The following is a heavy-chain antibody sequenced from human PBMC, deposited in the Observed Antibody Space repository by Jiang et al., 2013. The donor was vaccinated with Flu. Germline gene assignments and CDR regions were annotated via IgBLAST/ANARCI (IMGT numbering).Heavy chain of an antibody. CDR3: ARIATLKTTVTTHVFDI. V-gene: IGHV4-4*07. CDR2: IYSSGST. J-gene: IGHJ3*02. Sequence: PSETLSLICTVSGGSISGYFWTWIRQPAGKGLEWIGRIYSSGSTNYNPSLKSRVTMSVDTSKNQFSLKLSSVTAADTAVYYCARIATLKTTVTTHVFDIWGQGTMVTVSS. CDR1: GGSISGYF. D-gene: IGHD4-17*01.